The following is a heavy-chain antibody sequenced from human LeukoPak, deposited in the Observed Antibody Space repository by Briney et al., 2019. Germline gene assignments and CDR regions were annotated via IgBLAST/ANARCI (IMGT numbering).Heavy chain of an antibody. V-gene: IGHV4-34*01. D-gene: IGHD6-6*01. CDR3: ARLVAARRGGYY. J-gene: IGHJ4*02. CDR1: GGSFSGYY. CDR2: LNHGGST. Sequence: PSETLSLTCAVYGGSFSGYYWSWIRQPPGKGLEWIGELNHGGSTNNNPSLKSRVTISLDTSKIQFSLKLNSVTAADTAVYYCARLVAARRGGYYWGQETLVTVSS.